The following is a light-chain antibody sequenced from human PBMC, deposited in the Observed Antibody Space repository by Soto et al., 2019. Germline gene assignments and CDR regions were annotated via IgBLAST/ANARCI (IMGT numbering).Light chain of an antibody. CDR3: CSYAGSNILI. Sequence: QSVLTQPRSVSGSPGQSVTISCTGASSDVGGYNYVSWYQRHPGKAPKLIISDVTKRPSGVPDRFSGSKSGNTASLTISGLQAEDEADYDCCSYAGSNILILGGGTKLT. CDR2: DVT. CDR1: SSDVGGYNY. V-gene: IGLV2-11*01. J-gene: IGLJ2*01.